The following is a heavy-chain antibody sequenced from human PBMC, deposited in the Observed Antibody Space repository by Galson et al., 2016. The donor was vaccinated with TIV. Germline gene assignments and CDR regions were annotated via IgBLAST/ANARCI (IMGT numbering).Heavy chain of an antibody. V-gene: IGHV3-23*01. CDR3: AKDHFPRYFDL. D-gene: IGHD3-3*02. J-gene: IGHJ2*01. Sequence: SLRLSCAASGVTFSSNAMSWVRQAPGKGLEWVSALSAGGSTYYADAVKGRCTIARDNSTNTLYLQMMSRRAEDTALYYCAKDHFPRYFDLWGRGTLVTVS. CDR1: GVTFSSNA. CDR2: LSAGGST.